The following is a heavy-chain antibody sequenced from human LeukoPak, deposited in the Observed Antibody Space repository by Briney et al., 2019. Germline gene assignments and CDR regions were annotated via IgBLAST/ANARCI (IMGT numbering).Heavy chain of an antibody. V-gene: IGHV4-39*07. CDR3: VANDSGNYKAYFDP. D-gene: IGHD3-10*01. CDR2: IYYSGSKT. J-gene: IGHJ4*02. CDR1: GDSISSSSYC. Sequence: SETLSLTCTVYGDSISSSSYCWGWVRQPPGKGIEWLASIYYSGSKTFYNPSLKSRVTISGDTSNNQVSLNLNSVTAADTSVFYCVANDSGNYKAYFDPWGQGIMVTVSS.